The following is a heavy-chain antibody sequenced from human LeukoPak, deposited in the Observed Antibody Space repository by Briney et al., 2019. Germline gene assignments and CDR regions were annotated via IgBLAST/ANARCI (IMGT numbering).Heavy chain of an antibody. CDR3: AKDLYDSPFDY. D-gene: IGHD3-22*01. Sequence: PGGSLRLSCAASGFTFSNYGMHWVRQAPGKGLEWVAFIRYDGSKKYYVDSVKGRFTISRDNSKSTLYLQMNSLRAEDTAVYYCAKDLYDSPFDYWGQGTLVTVSS. J-gene: IGHJ4*02. CDR1: GFTFSNYG. V-gene: IGHV3-30*02. CDR2: IRYDGSKK.